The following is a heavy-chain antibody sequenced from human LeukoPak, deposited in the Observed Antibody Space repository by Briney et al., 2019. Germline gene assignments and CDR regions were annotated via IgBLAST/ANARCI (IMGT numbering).Heavy chain of an antibody. CDR3: AQDVCSGGSCYLDY. CDR1: GFTFRSYV. CDR2: ISGSGVST. Sequence: GGSLRLSCAASGFTFRSYVMNWVRQAPGKGLEWVSAISGSGVSTYYADSVKGRFTISGDNSKNTLYLQMNSLRAEDTAIYYCAQDVCSGGSCYLDYWGQGTLVTVSS. D-gene: IGHD2-15*01. J-gene: IGHJ4*02. V-gene: IGHV3-23*01.